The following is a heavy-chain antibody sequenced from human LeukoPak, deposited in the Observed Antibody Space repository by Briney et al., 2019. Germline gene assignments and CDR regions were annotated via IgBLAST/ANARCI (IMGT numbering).Heavy chain of an antibody. V-gene: IGHV4-59*01. CDR2: IFYTGST. Sequence: SETLSLACTVSGGSISSYYWSWIRQPPGKGLEWIGYIFYTGSTNYNPSLKSRVTISVDTSKNQFSLKLNSVSAADTAVYYCARDGAVDILTGYGAFDIWGQGTMVTVSS. CDR1: GGSISSYY. CDR3: ARDGAVDILTGYGAFDI. J-gene: IGHJ3*02. D-gene: IGHD3-9*01.